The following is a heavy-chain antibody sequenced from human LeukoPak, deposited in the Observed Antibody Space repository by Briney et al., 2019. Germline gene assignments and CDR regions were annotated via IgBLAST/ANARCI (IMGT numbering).Heavy chain of an antibody. Sequence: SETLSLTCAVYGGSFSGYYWSWIRQPPGKGLEWIGEINHSGSTNYNPSLKSRVTISVDTSKNQFSLKLSSVTAADTAVYYCARTQYPYYDSRWGQGTLVTVSS. D-gene: IGHD3-22*01. CDR1: GGSFSGYY. CDR3: ARTQYPYYDSR. J-gene: IGHJ4*02. V-gene: IGHV4-34*01. CDR2: INHSGST.